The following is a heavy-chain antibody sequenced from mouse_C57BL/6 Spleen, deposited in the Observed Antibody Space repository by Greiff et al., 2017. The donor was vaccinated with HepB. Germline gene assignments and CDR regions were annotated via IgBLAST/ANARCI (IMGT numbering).Heavy chain of an antibody. J-gene: IGHJ2*01. Sequence: QVQLQQPGAELVRPGSSVKLSCKASGYTFTSYWMDWVKQRPGQGLEWIGNIYPSDSETHYNQKFKDKATLTVDKSSSTAYMQLSSLTSEDSAVYYCARWGYSNYVGYYFDYWGQGTTLTVSS. CDR2: IYPSDSET. V-gene: IGHV1-61*01. CDR1: GYTFTSYW. D-gene: IGHD2-5*01. CDR3: ARWGYSNYVGYYFDY.